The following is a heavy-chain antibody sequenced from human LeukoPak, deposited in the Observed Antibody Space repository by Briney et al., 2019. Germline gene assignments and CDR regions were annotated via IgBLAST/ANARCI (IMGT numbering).Heavy chain of an antibody. J-gene: IGHJ4*02. CDR2: IKQDGSET. CDR1: EFTFSGYW. CDR3: ARAQWRRPDY. D-gene: IGHD5-12*01. Sequence: GGSLRLSCAASEFTFSGYWMSWVRQAPGKGLEWVATIKQDGSETDYVDSVKGRFTISRDNAKNSLYLQMNTLRIEDTAVYYCARAQWRRPDYGGQGTLVTVSS. V-gene: IGHV3-7*02.